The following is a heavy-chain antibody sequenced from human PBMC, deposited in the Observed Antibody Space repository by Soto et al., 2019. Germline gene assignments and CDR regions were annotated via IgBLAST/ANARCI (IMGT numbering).Heavy chain of an antibody. J-gene: IGHJ5*02. Sequence: ASVKVSCKSSGYTFTSYDINWVRQATGQGLEWMGWMNPNSGNTGYAQKFQGRDTMNRNTSISTAYMEMSSLRSEDTAVFYCAIADQLRISRAIRDYNWFDPWRQVALVTVSS. CDR3: AIADQLRISRAIRDYNWFDP. V-gene: IGHV1-8*01. CDR2: MNPNSGNT. D-gene: IGHD2-2*01. CDR1: GYTFTSYD.